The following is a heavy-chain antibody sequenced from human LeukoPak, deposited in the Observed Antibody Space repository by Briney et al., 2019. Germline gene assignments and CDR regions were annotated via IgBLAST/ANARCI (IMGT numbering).Heavy chain of an antibody. CDR3: ARDRGSSGWYEFDY. Sequence: PGGSLRLSCAASGFTSSSYWMSWVRQAPGKGLEWVANIKQDGSEKYYVDSVKGRFTISRDNAKNSLYLQMNSLRAEDMAVYYCARDRGSSGWYEFDYWGQGTLVTVSS. V-gene: IGHV3-7*01. CDR2: IKQDGSEK. CDR1: GFTSSSYW. J-gene: IGHJ4*02. D-gene: IGHD6-19*01.